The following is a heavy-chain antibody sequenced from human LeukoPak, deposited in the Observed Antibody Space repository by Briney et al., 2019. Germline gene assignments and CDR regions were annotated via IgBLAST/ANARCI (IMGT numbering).Heavy chain of an antibody. J-gene: IGHJ6*02. CDR2: IYYSGST. D-gene: IGHD3-10*01. V-gene: IGHV4-61*01. CDR3: ARDRHYLGMDV. Sequence: SETLSLTYTVSGGSVSSGSYYWSWIRQPPGKGLEWIGYIYYSGSTNYNPSLKSRVTISVDTSKNQFSLKLSSVTAADTAVYYCARDRHYLGMDVWGQGTTVTVSS. CDR1: GGSVSSGSYY.